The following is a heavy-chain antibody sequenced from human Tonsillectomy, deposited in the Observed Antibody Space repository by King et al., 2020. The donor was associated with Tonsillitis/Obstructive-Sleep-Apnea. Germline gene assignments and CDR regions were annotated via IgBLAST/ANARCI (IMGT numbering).Heavy chain of an antibody. V-gene: IGHV4-34*01. J-gene: IGHJ4*02. Sequence: VQLQQWGAGLLKPSETLSLTCAVYGGSFSGYYWSWIRQPPGKGLEWIGEINHSGSTNYNPSLKSRVTISVDTSKNQLSLKLSSVTAADTAVYYCARAGFLEWLSPFDYWGQGTLVTVSS. CDR2: INHSGST. CDR1: GGSFSGYY. CDR3: ARAGFLEWLSPFDY. D-gene: IGHD3-3*01.